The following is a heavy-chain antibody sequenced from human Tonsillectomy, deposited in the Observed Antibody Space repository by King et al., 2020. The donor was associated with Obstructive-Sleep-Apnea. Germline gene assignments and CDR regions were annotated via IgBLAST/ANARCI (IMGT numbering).Heavy chain of an antibody. D-gene: IGHD7-27*01. J-gene: IGHJ4*02. CDR1: GFTFSSYG. CDR3: ARVEGLGMVDY. V-gene: IGHV3-33*01. CDR2: IWYDGSNK. Sequence: QLVQSGGRVVQPGRSLRLSCAASGFTFSSYGMHWVRQAPGKGLEWVAVIWYDGSNKYYADSVKGRFTISRDNSKNTLYLQMNSLRAEDTAVYYCARVEGLGMVDYWGQGTLVTVSS.